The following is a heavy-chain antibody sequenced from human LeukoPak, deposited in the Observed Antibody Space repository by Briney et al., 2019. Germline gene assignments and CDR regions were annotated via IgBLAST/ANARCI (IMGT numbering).Heavy chain of an antibody. CDR1: GFTFSNYA. V-gene: IGHV3-23*01. Sequence: GGSLRLSCAASGFTFSNYAMSWVRQAPGKGLEWFSAITDSGGDTYYADSVKGRFTISRDNSKNTLYLQMNSLRAEDTAVYYCAKDGYSSSWYSGNWFDPWGQGTLVTVSS. J-gene: IGHJ5*02. D-gene: IGHD6-13*01. CDR3: AKDGYSSSWYSGNWFDP. CDR2: ITDSGGDT.